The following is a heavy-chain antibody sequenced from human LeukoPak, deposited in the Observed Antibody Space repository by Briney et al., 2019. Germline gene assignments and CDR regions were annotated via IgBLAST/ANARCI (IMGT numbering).Heavy chain of an antibody. CDR1: GGSISSYY. D-gene: IGHD1-26*01. CDR3: ARGPVGPTIPVEC. J-gene: IGHJ4*02. Sequence: KLSETLSLTCTVSGGSISSYYRSWIRQPPREGREWIGYLYYIGSTNYNPPLKSRVTMSVHTSKNQFPLKLSSVTAADTGVYYCARGPVGPTIPVECWGGGGLVSVSS. CDR2: LYYIGST. V-gene: IGHV4-59*01.